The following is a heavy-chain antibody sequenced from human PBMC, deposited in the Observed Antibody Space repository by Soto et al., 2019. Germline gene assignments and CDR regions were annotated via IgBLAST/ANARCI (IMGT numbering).Heavy chain of an antibody. CDR1: GGSISSSSYY. J-gene: IGHJ5*02. V-gene: IGHV4-39*01. CDR3: ARHAQKYYDILTGYYPNWFDP. CDR2: IYYSGST. D-gene: IGHD3-9*01. Sequence: QLQLQESGPGLVKPSETLSLTCTVSGGSISSSSYYWGWIRQPPGKGLEWIGSIYYSGSTYYNPSLKSRVTISVDTSKNQFSLKLSSVTAADTAVYYCARHAQKYYDILTGYYPNWFDPWGQGTLVTVSS.